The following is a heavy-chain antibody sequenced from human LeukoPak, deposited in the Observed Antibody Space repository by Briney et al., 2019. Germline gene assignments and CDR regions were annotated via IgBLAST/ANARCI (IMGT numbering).Heavy chain of an antibody. V-gene: IGHV3-48*01. Sequence: SGGSLRLSCAASGFTFSSYSMNWVRQAPGKGLEWVSYISSSSSTIYYADSVKGRFTISRDNAKNSPYLQMNSLRAEDTAVYYCARDQSIAVAGPDYYYYYGMDVWGQGTTVTVSS. CDR3: ARDQSIAVAGPDYYYYYGMDV. J-gene: IGHJ6*02. CDR1: GFTFSSYS. D-gene: IGHD6-19*01. CDR2: ISSSSSTI.